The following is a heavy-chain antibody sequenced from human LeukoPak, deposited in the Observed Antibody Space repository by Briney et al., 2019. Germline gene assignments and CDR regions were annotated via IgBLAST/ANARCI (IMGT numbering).Heavy chain of an antibody. V-gene: IGHV3-53*01. CDR1: GFIVSSNY. Sequence: LTGGSLRLSCAASGFIVSSNYMSWVRQAPGKGLEWVSVIYSGGSIYYVDSVKGRFTTSRDNSKNTLYLQMNSLRAEDTAVYYCARDTRYYYGMDVWGQGATVTVSS. CDR2: IYSGGSI. J-gene: IGHJ6*02. CDR3: ARDTRYYYGMDV. D-gene: IGHD3-3*01.